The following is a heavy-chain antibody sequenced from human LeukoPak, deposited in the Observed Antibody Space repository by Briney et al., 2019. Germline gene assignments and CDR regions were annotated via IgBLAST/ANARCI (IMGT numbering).Heavy chain of an antibody. CDR3: ASYRSTQLY. D-gene: IGHD2-2*01. Sequence: GGSLRLSCAASGFTVSSNYMSWLRQAPGEGLEWVSVIYSGGSTYYADSVKGRFTISRDDSKNTLYLQMNSLRAEDTAVYYCASYRSTQLYWGQGTLVTVSS. J-gene: IGHJ4*02. V-gene: IGHV3-66*02. CDR1: GFTVSSNY. CDR2: IYSGGST.